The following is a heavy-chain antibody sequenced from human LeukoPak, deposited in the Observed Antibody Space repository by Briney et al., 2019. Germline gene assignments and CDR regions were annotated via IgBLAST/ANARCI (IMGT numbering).Heavy chain of an antibody. CDR3: ARHQTLAGYYYYGMDV. D-gene: IGHD6-6*01. Sequence: PSETLSLTCTVSGGSISSYYWSWIRRPPGKGLEWIGYIYYSGSTNYNPSLKSRVTISVDTSKNQFSLKLSSVTAADTAVYYCARHQTLAGYYYYGMDVWGQGTTVTVSS. CDR1: GGSISSYY. J-gene: IGHJ6*02. CDR2: IYYSGST. V-gene: IGHV4-59*08.